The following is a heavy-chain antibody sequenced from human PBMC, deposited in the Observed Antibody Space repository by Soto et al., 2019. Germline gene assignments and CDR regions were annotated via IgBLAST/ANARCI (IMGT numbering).Heavy chain of an antibody. CDR3: AREESSGWNDAFDI. V-gene: IGHV3-7*01. J-gene: IGHJ3*02. CDR1: GFTFSSYW. CDR2: IKQDGSEK. D-gene: IGHD6-19*01. Sequence: EVQLVESGGGLVQPGGSLRLSCAASGFTFSSYWMSWVRQAPGKGLEWVANIKQDGSEKYYVDSVKGRFTISRDNAKNSLYLQKNSLRAEHTAVYYCAREESSGWNDAFDIWGQGTMVTVSS.